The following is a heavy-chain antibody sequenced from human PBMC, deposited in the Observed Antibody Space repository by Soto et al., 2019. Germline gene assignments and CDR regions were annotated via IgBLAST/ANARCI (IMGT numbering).Heavy chain of an antibody. CDR1: GGSISSYC. CDR2: IYYSGST. V-gene: IGHV4-59*01. CDR3: AREGMDYYGMDV. J-gene: IGHJ6*02. Sequence: PSETLSLTCTVSGGSISSYCWSWIRQPPGKGLEWIGYIYYSGSTNYNPSLKSRVTISVDTSKNQFSLKLSSVTAADTAVYYCAREGMDYYGMDVWGQGTTVTVSS. D-gene: IGHD2-2*03.